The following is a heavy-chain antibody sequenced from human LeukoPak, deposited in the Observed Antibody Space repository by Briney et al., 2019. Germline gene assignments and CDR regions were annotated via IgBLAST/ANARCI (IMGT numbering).Heavy chain of an antibody. J-gene: IGHJ4*02. CDR3: VRPASLASIDSLDY. CDR1: GYTFTNYW. D-gene: IGHD5-12*01. CDR2: IYPADSDT. V-gene: IGHV5-51*01. Sequence: GESLKLYCKASGYTFTNYWIGWVLQMPGKGLEWMVIIYPADSDTRYNPSFQGQVTISVDKSVNTAYLQWSSLRASDTAMYYCVRPASLASIDSLDYWGQGTLVTVSS.